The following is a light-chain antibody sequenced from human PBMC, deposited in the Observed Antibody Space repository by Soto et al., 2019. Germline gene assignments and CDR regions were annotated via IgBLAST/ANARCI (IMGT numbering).Light chain of an antibody. Sequence: DIVMTQSPLSLPVTPGEPASISCRSSQTLLYSNGYNYLDWYLQKPGQSPQLLIYLGSNRASGVADRFSGRGSGTDFTLKISRVEAEDVGVYYCMQALQSPRTFGQGTKVEIK. CDR3: MQALQSPRT. V-gene: IGKV2-28*01. CDR1: QTLLYSNGYNY. CDR2: LGS. J-gene: IGKJ1*01.